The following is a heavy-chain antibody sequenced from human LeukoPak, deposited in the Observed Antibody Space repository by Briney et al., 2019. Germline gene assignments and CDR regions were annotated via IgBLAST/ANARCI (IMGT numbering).Heavy chain of an antibody. CDR1: GGSISRGSYY. Sequence: SQTLSLTCIVSGGSISRGSYYWNWIRQPAGKGLEWMGRSHNSGSTNYNPSLKSRVTISVDTSKNQFSLNLSSVTAADTAVYYCARQTFGVLYFDSWGPGTLVIVSS. V-gene: IGHV4-61*02. J-gene: IGHJ4*02. D-gene: IGHD3-10*01. CDR2: SHNSGST. CDR3: ARQTFGVLYFDS.